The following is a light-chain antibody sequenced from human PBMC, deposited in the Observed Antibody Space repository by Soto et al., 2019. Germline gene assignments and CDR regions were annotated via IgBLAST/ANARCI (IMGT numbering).Light chain of an antibody. V-gene: IGLV2-14*03. CDR3: SSYTSTSHVV. CDR1: SSDVGGYNY. CDR2: DVS. J-gene: IGLJ2*01. Sequence: QSALTQPASVSGSPGQSITISCTGTSSDVGGYNYVSWYQQHPGKAPKLMIYDVSNRPSGVSIRFSGSKSVNTASLTISGLQAEDEADYYCSSYTSTSHVVFGGGTKLTVL.